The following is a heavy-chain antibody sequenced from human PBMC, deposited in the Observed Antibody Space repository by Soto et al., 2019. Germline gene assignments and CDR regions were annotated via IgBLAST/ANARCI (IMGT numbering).Heavy chain of an antibody. CDR3: ARLGSVVPAAIYYYYGMDV. CDR2: MNPNSGNT. J-gene: IGHJ6*02. D-gene: IGHD2-2*01. CDR1: GYSFTSSD. Sequence: ASVKDSSNASGYSFTSSDIHWGQQATGQGLVWMGWMNPNSGNTGYAQKFPGRVTMTRNTSISTAYMELSSRRAADTAVYYCARLGSVVPAAIYYYYGMDVWGQGTTVTVSS. V-gene: IGHV1-8*01.